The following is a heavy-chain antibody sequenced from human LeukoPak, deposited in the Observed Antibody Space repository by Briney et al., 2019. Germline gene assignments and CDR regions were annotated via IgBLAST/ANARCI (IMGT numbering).Heavy chain of an antibody. Sequence: GGSLRLSCAASGFTFSSYGMHWVRQAPGKGLKWVAVIWYDGSNKYYADSVKGRFTISRDNSKNTLYLQMNSLRAEDTAVYYCARDGETYYYDSSGYYFGYFAYWGQGTLVTVSS. CDR1: GFTFSSYG. D-gene: IGHD3-22*01. CDR2: IWYDGSNK. V-gene: IGHV3-33*01. J-gene: IGHJ4*02. CDR3: ARDGETYYYDSSGYYFGYFAY.